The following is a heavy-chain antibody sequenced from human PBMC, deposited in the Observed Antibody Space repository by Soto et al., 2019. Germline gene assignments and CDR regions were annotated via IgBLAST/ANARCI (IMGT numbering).Heavy chain of an antibody. Sequence: PGGSLRLSCTASGFTFGDYAMGWVRQAPGKGLEWVGFIRSKAYGGTTEYAASVKGRFTISRDDSKSIAYLQMNSLKTEDTAVYYCNRGYGDYTFDYWGQGTLVTVSS. CDR2: IRSKAYGGTT. CDR1: GFTFGDYA. D-gene: IGHD4-17*01. CDR3: NRGYGDYTFDY. J-gene: IGHJ4*02. V-gene: IGHV3-49*04.